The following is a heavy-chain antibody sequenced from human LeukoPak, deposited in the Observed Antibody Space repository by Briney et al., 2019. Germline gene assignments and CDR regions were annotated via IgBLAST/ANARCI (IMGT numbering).Heavy chain of an antibody. V-gene: IGHV4-4*07. CDR2: TYIIGVI. CDR1: VGSISRYY. J-gene: IGHJ6*03. D-gene: IGHD3-10*01. CDR3: ARDIRRYYGSGSYYNLRRGYYYYYMDV. Sequence: SETLSLTCAVSVGSISRYYWSWIRQPAGKGREWIVRTYIIGVIHYNPSLKSRVNMSVDTSKNKFSAKSSSVTAEDTSRSYSARDIRRYYGSGSYYNLRRGYYYYYMDVWGKGTTVTISS.